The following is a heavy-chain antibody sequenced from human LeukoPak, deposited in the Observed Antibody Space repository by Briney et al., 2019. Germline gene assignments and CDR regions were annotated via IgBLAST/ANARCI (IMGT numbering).Heavy chain of an antibody. Sequence: SETLSLTCAVYGGSFCGYYWSWIRQPPGKGLEWIGEINHSGSTNYNPSLKSRVTISVDTSKNQFSLKLSSVTAADTAVYYCARVRLYFDYWGQGTLVTVSS. CDR2: INHSGST. CDR3: ARVRLYFDY. CDR1: GGSFCGYY. V-gene: IGHV4-34*01. J-gene: IGHJ4*02.